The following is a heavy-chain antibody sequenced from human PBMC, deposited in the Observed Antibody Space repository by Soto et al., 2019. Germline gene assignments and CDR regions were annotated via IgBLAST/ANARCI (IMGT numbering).Heavy chain of an antibody. J-gene: IGHJ4*02. CDR2: INHSGST. CDR3: ARDYYDSSGRPTIDY. Sequence: QVQLQQWGAGLLKPSETLSLTCAVYGGSFSGYYWSWIRQPPGKGLEWIGEINHSGSTNYNPSLKSRVTISVDTSKNQFSLKLSSVTAADTAVYYCARDYYDSSGRPTIDYWGQGTLVIVSS. D-gene: IGHD3-22*01. CDR1: GGSFSGYY. V-gene: IGHV4-34*01.